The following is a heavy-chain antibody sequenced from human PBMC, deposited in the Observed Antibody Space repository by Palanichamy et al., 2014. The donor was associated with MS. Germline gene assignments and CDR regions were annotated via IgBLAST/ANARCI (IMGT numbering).Heavy chain of an antibody. V-gene: IGHV5-51*01. CDR2: IYPDDSDA. J-gene: IGHJ5*02. D-gene: IGHD2-2*01. CDR1: GYTFTNYW. CDR3: TRFGPAAHSKMDL. Sequence: EVVLLQSGAEVTXPGESLKISCKGSGYTFTNYWIGWVRQMPGKGLEWMGIIYPDDSDARYSLSFQGQVTYSVDKSISTAFLQWNSLKASDTAMYYCTRFGPAAHSKMDLWGQGTLVTVSS.